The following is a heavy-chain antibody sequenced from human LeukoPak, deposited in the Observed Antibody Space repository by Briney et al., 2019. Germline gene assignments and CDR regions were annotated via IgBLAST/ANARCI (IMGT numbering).Heavy chain of an antibody. D-gene: IGHD3-3*01. CDR3: AKAHDFWSGYLDY. CDR1: GFTFSSYA. Sequence: GGSLRLSCAASGFTFSSYAMTWVRQAPGKGLEWVSAISGSGDSAYYADSVKGRFTISRDNSKNTLYLQMDGLGAENTAVYYCAKAHDFWSGYLDYWGQGTLVTVSS. V-gene: IGHV3-23*01. CDR2: ISGSGDSA. J-gene: IGHJ4*02.